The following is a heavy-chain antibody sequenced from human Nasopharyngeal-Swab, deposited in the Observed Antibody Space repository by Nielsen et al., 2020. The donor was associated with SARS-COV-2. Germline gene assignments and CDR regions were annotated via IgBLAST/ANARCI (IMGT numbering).Heavy chain of an antibody. J-gene: IGHJ5*02. D-gene: IGHD6-13*01. CDR1: GGTFSSYA. Sequence: SVKVSCKASGGTFSSYAISWVRQAPGQGLEWMGGIIPIFGTANYAQKFQGRVTMTRDTSTSTVYMELSSLRSEDTAVYYCACSSWYRGWFDPWGQGTLVTVSS. CDR3: ACSSWYRGWFDP. CDR2: IIPIFGTA. V-gene: IGHV1-69*05.